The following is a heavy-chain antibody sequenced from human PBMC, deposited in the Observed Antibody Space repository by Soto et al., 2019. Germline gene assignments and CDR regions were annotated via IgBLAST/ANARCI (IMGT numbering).Heavy chain of an antibody. J-gene: IGHJ4*02. D-gene: IGHD3-22*01. Sequence: GESLKISCKGSGYSFTSYWITWVRQMPGKGLQWMGRIDPSDSDTNYNPSFQGHVTFSVDKSISTAYLHCSSLKASDTAIFYCASHSYDSSGYYYGDFWGQGTLVTVSS. CDR2: IDPSDSDT. V-gene: IGHV5-10-1*01. CDR1: GYSFTSYW. CDR3: ASHSYDSSGYYYGDF.